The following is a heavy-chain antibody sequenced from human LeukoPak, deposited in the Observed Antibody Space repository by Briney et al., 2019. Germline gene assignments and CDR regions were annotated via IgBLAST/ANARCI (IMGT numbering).Heavy chain of an antibody. CDR1: GYTFTVHY. CDR2: IHPNGGT. V-gene: IGHV1-2*02. J-gene: IGHJ4*02. CDR3: ARMWSDYSHYDY. D-gene: IGHD4-11*01. Sequence: ASVKVSCKASGYTFTVHYMHWLRQAPGQGPEWMGWIHPNGGTNYAPKFQGRVTLTRDTSISTAYMELSSLSSDDTAVYYFARMWSDYSHYDYWGQGTLVTVSS.